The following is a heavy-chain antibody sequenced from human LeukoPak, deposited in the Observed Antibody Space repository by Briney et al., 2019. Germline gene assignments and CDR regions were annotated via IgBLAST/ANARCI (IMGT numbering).Heavy chain of an antibody. CDR3: ARESSGGFDN. CDR2: ILYDGSNK. CDR1: GFTFSSYD. V-gene: IGHV3-33*05. Sequence: SCKASGFTFSSYDIHWVRQAPGKGLEWVTIILYDGSNKYYADSVRGRFTISRDNSKNTVYLQMNSLTAEDTAVYYCARESSGGFDNWAQGTLVTVSS. D-gene: IGHD3-3*01. J-gene: IGHJ4*02.